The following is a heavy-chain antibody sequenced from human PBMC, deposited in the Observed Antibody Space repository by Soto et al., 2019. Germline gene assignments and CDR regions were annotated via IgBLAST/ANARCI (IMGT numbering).Heavy chain of an antibody. D-gene: IGHD1-7*01. J-gene: IGHJ4*02. CDR2: ISSDGSNK. V-gene: IGHV3-30-3*01. CDR1: GFTFSSST. CDR3: ARGNWNYCDF. Sequence: QVQLVESGGGVVQPGRSLRLSCAASGFTFSSSTMHWVRQAPGKGLEWVAVISSDGSNKYYPDSVKGRFTISRDNSKNTLYLQMNSLRAEDTAVYYCARGNWNYCDFWGQGTLVTVSS.